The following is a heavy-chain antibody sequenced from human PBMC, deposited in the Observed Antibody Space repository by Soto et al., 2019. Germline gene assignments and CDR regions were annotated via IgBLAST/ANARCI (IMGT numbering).Heavy chain of an antibody. Sequence: GESLKISCKGSGYSFTSYWIGWVRQMPGKGLEWMGIIYPGDSDTRYSPSFQGQVTISADKSISTAYLQWSSLKASDTAMYYCASIEYSSSRPNWGFDYWGQGTLVTVSS. CDR3: ASIEYSSSRPNWGFDY. CDR2: IYPGDSDT. CDR1: GYSFTSYW. J-gene: IGHJ4*02. V-gene: IGHV5-51*01. D-gene: IGHD6-6*01.